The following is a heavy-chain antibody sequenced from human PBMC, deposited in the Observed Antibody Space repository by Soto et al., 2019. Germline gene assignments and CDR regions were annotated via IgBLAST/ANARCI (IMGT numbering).Heavy chain of an antibody. CDR1: GFTFSGDS. CDR2: ISTTSTYI. J-gene: IGHJ6*02. CDR3: TRDYVMDV. V-gene: IGHV3-21*02. Sequence: EVQLVESGGGLVKPGGSLRLSCAASGFTFSGDSMNWVRQAPGKGLEWVSSISTTSTYIYYADSVKGRFTISRDKANNSLHLHMNSLRAEDTAVYYCTRDYVMDVWGQGTTVTVSS.